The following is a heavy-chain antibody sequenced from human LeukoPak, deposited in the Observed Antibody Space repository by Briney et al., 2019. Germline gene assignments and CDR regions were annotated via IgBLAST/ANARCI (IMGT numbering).Heavy chain of an antibody. Sequence: GASLKVSCNASGYTFTGYYMHWVRQAPGQGLEWMGWINPNSGGTNYAQKFQGRVTMTRDTSISTAYMELSRLRSDDTAVYYCASYSGYDLGSLYNWFDPWGQGTLVTVSS. J-gene: IGHJ5*02. V-gene: IGHV1-2*02. CDR3: ASYSGYDLGSLYNWFDP. D-gene: IGHD5-12*01. CDR1: GYTFTGYY. CDR2: INPNSGGT.